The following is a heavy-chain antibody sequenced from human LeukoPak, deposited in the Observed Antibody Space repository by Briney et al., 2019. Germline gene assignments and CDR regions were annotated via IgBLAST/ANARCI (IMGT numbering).Heavy chain of an antibody. V-gene: IGHV3-21*01. CDR1: GFTFNTYS. J-gene: IGHJ4*02. CDR2: ISSSSSYI. D-gene: IGHD3-3*01. Sequence: GGSLRLSRAASGFTFNTYSMNWVRQAPGEWLEWVSSISSSSSYIYYADSVRGRFTISRDNAKNSLYLQMNSLRAEDTAVYYCARGSLYYDFWSGPDYWGQGTLVTVSS. CDR3: ARGSLYYDFWSGPDY.